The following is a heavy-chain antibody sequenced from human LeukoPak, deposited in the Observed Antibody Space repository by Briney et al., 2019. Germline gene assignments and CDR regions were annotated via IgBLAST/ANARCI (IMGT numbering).Heavy chain of an antibody. CDR1: GGSFSGYY. J-gene: IGHJ6*02. V-gene: IGHV4-59*01. Sequence: SETLSLTCAVYGGSFSGYYWSWIRQPPGKGLEWIGYIYYSGSTNYNPSLKSRVTISVDTSKNQFSLKLSSVTAADTAVYYCARDSYGSTGYYYYGMDVWGQGTTVTVSS. CDR2: IYYSGST. CDR3: ARDSYGSTGYYYYGMDV. D-gene: IGHD5-18*01.